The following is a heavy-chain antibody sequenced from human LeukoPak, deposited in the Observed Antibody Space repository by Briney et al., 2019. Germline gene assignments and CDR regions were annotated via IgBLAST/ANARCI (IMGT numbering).Heavy chain of an antibody. CDR2: IFTGGGT. Sequence: GGSLRLSCAVSGFSVRTNFMSWVRQAPGKGLEWVSVIFTGGGTDHADSVKGRFTISRDNSKNTLYLQMNSLRAEDTAVYYCAKDHGTYYYGSGSPTQWGQGTLVTVSS. CDR1: GFSVRTNF. J-gene: IGHJ4*02. D-gene: IGHD3-10*01. CDR3: AKDHGTYYYGSGSPTQ. V-gene: IGHV3-53*05.